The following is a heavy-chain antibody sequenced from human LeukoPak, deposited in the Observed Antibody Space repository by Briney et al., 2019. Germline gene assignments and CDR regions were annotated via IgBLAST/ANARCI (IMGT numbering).Heavy chain of an antibody. Sequence: PGGSLRLSCAASGFMFSSYAMNWVRRAPGKGLEWVSGISGSDGITNYVDSVRGRFTIFRDNSKSTLYLQMNSLRIEDTAVYYCAKVPRKYGDNELPYGMDVWGQGTTVTVSS. J-gene: IGHJ6*02. CDR3: AKVPRKYGDNELPYGMDV. CDR1: GFMFSSYA. V-gene: IGHV3-23*01. D-gene: IGHD2-21*02. CDR2: ISGSDGIT.